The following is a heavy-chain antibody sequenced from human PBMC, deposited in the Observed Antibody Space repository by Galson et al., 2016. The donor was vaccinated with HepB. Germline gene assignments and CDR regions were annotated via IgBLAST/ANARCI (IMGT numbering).Heavy chain of an antibody. CDR3: ARAMMVRGPTIKNYYWYHGLDV. V-gene: IGHV1-18*01. D-gene: IGHD3-10*01. Sequence: SVKVSCKASGYTFTNYGITWVRQAPGQGLEWMGWISTSNDNTNYAQKFQGRVTMTTDTSTRTAYMELRSLRSDDTAFYYCARAMMVRGPTIKNYYWYHGLDVWGQGTTVTVSS. CDR2: ISTSNDNT. CDR1: GYTFTNYG. J-gene: IGHJ6*02.